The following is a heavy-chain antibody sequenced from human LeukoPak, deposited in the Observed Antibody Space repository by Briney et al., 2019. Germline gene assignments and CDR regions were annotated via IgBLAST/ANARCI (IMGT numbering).Heavy chain of an antibody. CDR1: GFTFSSYW. CDR2: INSDGSST. CDR3: AAQYCSGGSCYPRY. Sequence: GGSLRLSCAASGFTFSSYWMHWVRQAPGKGLVWVSRINSDGSSTSYADSVKGRFTISRDNAKNTLYLQMNSLRAEDMAVYYCAAQYCSGGSCYPRYWGQGTLVTVSS. V-gene: IGHV3-74*01. J-gene: IGHJ4*02. D-gene: IGHD2-15*01.